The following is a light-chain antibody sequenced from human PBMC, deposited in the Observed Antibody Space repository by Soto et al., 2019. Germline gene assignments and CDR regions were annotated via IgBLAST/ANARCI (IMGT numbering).Light chain of an antibody. CDR3: HQYDSTPQT. V-gene: IGKV4-1*01. CDR1: QSVLYSSNNKNY. CDR2: WAS. Sequence: DIVMTQSPDSLAVSLGERATINCKSSQSVLYSSNNKNYLAWYQQKPGQPPKLLNYWASTRESGFPDRFSGSGSATDINLTISSLHAENVAVYYCHQYDSTPQTFGQGTKVEIK. J-gene: IGKJ1*01.